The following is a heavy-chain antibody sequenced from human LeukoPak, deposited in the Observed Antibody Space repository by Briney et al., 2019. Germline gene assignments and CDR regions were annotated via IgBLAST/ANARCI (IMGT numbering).Heavy chain of an antibody. Sequence: SETLSLTCAVSGASISSGGYSWSWIRQPPGKGLEWIGYIYQSGTTFYNPSLKSRVTISVDRSKNQFSLKLSSVTAADTAVYYCARDNYYDSSGFDYWGQGTLVTVSS. D-gene: IGHD3-22*01. V-gene: IGHV4-30-2*01. J-gene: IGHJ4*02. CDR1: GASISSGGYS. CDR2: IYQSGTT. CDR3: ARDNYYDSSGFDY.